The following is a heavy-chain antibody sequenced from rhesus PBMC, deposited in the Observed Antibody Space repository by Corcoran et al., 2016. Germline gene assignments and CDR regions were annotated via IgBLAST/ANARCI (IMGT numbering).Heavy chain of an antibody. CDR2: IDPRHSAT. CDR3: AKEGIAAHFDY. CDR1: GDSVTSHW. Sequence: VKLVHPVAEVKRPRDSRKLSLTPSGDSVTSHWISWVSQLLGKVVDWMGAIDPRHSATRYSPSFQGQVTISADKSISTAYLQWSSLKASDTATYYCAKEGIAAHFDYWGQGVLVTVSS. D-gene: IGHD6-13*01. J-gene: IGHJ4*01. V-gene: IGHV5-20*02.